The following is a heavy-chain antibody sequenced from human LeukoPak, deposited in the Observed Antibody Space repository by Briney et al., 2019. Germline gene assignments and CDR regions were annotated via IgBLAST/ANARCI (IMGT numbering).Heavy chain of an antibody. CDR2: IGGSGAGT. V-gene: IGHV3-23*01. J-gene: IGHJ3*01. CDR1: GFAFGNFA. Sequence: PGGSLRLSCEVSGFAFGNFAMSWVRQAPGKRLEWVSGIGGSGAGTYYGDSVKGRFTISRDNSKNTLWLQMNSLRAEDTALYYCALHWSYDYWSEPFKFRGQGTMVAVSS. CDR3: ALHWSYDYWSEPFKF. D-gene: IGHD3-3*01.